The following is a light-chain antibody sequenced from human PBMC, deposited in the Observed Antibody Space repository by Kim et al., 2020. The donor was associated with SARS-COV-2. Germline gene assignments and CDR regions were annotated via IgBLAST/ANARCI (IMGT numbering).Light chain of an antibody. V-gene: IGKV1-5*03. Sequence: DIQMTQSPSTLSASVGDRVTITCRASQDIGKWLAWYQQKPGTAPKLLIYKASSLESGVPSGFSGRGSGTEFTLTISSLQSDDFATYYCQQFNSYSYSFGQGTKLEI. CDR2: KAS. J-gene: IGKJ2*01. CDR3: QQFNSYSYS. CDR1: QDIGKW.